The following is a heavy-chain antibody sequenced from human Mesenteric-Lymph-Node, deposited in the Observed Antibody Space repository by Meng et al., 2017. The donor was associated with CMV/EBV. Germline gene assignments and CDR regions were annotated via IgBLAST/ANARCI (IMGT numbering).Heavy chain of an antibody. CDR2: ISSTARTI. D-gene: IGHD4-17*01. V-gene: IGHV3-11*01. CDR3: ATSFGDYVAFEY. Sequence: AGFLTLSCAASGFSFSDYYMTWIRQAPGKGLEWVSHISSTARTIHYADSVKGRFTISRDNAKNALYLQMNSLTAEDTAVYFCATSFGDYVAFEYWGQGALVTVSS. CDR1: GFSFSDYY. J-gene: IGHJ4*02.